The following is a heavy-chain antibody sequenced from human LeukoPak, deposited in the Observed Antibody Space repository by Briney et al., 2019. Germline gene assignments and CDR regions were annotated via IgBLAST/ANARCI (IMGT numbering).Heavy chain of an antibody. J-gene: IGHJ5*02. CDR2: ISSSSSYI. CDR3: ARTLPLYGSGSYYSGYYFP. CDR1: GFTFSSYS. Sequence: GGSLRLSCAASGFTFSSYSMNWVRQAPGKGLEWVSSISSSSSYIYYADSVKGRFTISRDNAKNSLYLQMNSLRAEDTAVYYCARTLPLYGSGSYYSGYYFPWGQGTLVTVSS. D-gene: IGHD3-10*01. V-gene: IGHV3-21*01.